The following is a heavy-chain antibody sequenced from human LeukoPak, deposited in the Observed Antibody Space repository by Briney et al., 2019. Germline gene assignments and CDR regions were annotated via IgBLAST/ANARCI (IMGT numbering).Heavy chain of an antibody. CDR1: GYTFTSYY. V-gene: IGHV1-46*01. D-gene: IGHD2-15*01. CDR2: INPSGGST. Sequence: ASVKVSCKASGYTFTSYYMHWVRQAPGQGLEWMGIINPSGGSTSHAQKFQGRVTMTRDTSTSTVYMELSSLRSEDTAVYYCARDLSQGDILNIWGQGTMVTVSS. J-gene: IGHJ3*02. CDR3: ARDLSQGDILNI.